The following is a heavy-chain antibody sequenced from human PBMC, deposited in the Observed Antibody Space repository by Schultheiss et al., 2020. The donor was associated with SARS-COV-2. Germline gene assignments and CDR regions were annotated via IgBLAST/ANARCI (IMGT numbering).Heavy chain of an antibody. CDR3: ARKIYIGGSYQGGMDV. J-gene: IGHJ6*02. CDR1: GFTFSSYW. D-gene: IGHD1-26*01. Sequence: GGSLRLSCTASGFTFSSYWMSWVRQAPGKGLEWVANIKQDGSEKYYVDSVKGRFTISRDNAKNTLYLQMNILRAEDTAVYYCARKIYIGGSYQGGMDVWGQGTTVTVSS. V-gene: IGHV3-7*01. CDR2: IKQDGSEK.